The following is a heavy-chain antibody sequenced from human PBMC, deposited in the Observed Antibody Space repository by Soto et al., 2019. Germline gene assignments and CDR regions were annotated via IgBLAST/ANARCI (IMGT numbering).Heavy chain of an antibody. CDR1: GDSIGTYN. D-gene: IGHD3-10*01. V-gene: IGHV4-59*08. CDR2: IYSNGGT. CDR3: ARQGIGAPHGLVDV. J-gene: IGHJ6*02. Sequence: QVQLQASGPGLVKPSDTLSLTCTVSGDSIGTYNWGWIRQPPGKRLEWIGYIYSNGGTSYNPALTSRVTIPADASTKQFSLRLSSVTAAYTAVYYCARQGIGAPHGLVDVWGQGTRVTVSS.